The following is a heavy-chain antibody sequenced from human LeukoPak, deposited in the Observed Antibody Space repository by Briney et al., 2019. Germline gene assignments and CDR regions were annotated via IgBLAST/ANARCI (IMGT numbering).Heavy chain of an antibody. J-gene: IGHJ5*02. CDR2: IYTSGST. CDR3: ARNYYESSGYYQRWFDP. D-gene: IGHD3-22*01. CDR1: GGSISSYY. Sequence: PSETLSLTCTVSGGSISSYYWSWIRQPPGKGLEWIGYIYTSGSTNYNPSLKSRVTISVDTSKNQFSLKLSSVTAADTAVYYCARNYYESSGYYQRWFDPWGQGTLVTVSS. V-gene: IGHV4-4*09.